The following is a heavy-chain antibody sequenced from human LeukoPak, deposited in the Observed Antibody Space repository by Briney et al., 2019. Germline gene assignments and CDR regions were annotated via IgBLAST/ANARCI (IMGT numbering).Heavy chain of an antibody. V-gene: IGHV3-23*01. CDR1: GFTVSSSY. D-gene: IGHD3-22*01. CDR2: ISASGHNT. J-gene: IGHJ4*02. Sequence: PGGSLRLSCAVSGFTVSSSYMSWVRQAPGKGLEWVSAISASGHNTYYADSVKGRFTISRDNPKNTLYLQMNSLRAEDTAIYYCANWREGVVADFESWGQGSLVSVSS. CDR3: ANWREGVVADFES.